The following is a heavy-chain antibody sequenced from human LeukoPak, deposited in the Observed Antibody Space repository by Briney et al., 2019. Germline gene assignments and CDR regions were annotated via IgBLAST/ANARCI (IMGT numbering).Heavy chain of an antibody. Sequence: PGRSLRLSCSASGFSFSSSAMHWVRQAPGKGLEYVSAISRDGAGTYYADSVKDRVTISRDNSKNTLYLQMSSLTPEDTAVYYCVKGVQGIRGSNSWEYFQHWGQGTLVTVSS. D-gene: IGHD3-10*01. CDR3: VKGVQGIRGSNSWEYFQH. J-gene: IGHJ1*01. CDR2: ISRDGAGT. CDR1: GFSFSSSA. V-gene: IGHV3-64D*06.